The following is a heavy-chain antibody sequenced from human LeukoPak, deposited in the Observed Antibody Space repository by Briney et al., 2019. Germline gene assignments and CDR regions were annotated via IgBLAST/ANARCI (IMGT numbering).Heavy chain of an antibody. Sequence: RGSLRLSCAASGFTFRNHWMHWVRQTPGKGLVWVSRISSDGSSTTYADSVKGRFTISRDNAKNTLYLQMNNLRAEDTAMYYCARDQRVTGRPDIDYWGQGTLVIVSS. CDR2: ISSDGSST. CDR3: ARDQRVTGRPDIDY. J-gene: IGHJ4*02. CDR1: GFTFRNHW. V-gene: IGHV3-74*03. D-gene: IGHD6-6*01.